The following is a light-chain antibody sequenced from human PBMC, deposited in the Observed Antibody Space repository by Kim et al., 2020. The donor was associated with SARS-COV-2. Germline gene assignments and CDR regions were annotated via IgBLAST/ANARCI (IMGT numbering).Light chain of an antibody. J-gene: IGKJ2*01. CDR1: QSISSW. CDR3: QQYHTYST. Sequence: DIQMTQSPSTLSASIGDRVTITCRASQSISSWLAWYQQKPGKAPKVLIYETSNLESGVPSRFSGSGSGTEFTLTISGLQPDDFATYYCQQYHTYSTFGQGTKLEI. V-gene: IGKV1-5*03. CDR2: ETS.